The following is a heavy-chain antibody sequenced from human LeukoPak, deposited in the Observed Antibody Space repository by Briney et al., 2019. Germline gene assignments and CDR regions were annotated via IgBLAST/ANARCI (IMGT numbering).Heavy chain of an antibody. Sequence: GGSLRLSCAASGFTVSSNYMSWVRQAPGKGLEWVAVISYDGSNKYYADSVKGRFTISRDNSKNTLYLQMNSLRAEDTAVYYCAKVFSSGWYIPPFDYWGQGTLVTVSS. D-gene: IGHD6-19*01. CDR2: ISYDGSNK. CDR1: GFTVSSNY. CDR3: AKVFSSGWYIPPFDY. V-gene: IGHV3-30*18. J-gene: IGHJ4*02.